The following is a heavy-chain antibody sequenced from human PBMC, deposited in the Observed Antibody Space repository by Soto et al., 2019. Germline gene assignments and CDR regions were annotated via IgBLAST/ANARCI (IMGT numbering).Heavy chain of an antibody. CDR3: AGSSGFYYVDY. CDR2: INAGNGHT. D-gene: IGHD3-22*01. V-gene: IGHV1-3*01. CDR1: GYTFTSYA. J-gene: IGHJ4*02. Sequence: QVQLVQSGAEVKKPGASVKVSCKSSGYTFTSYAMHWVRQAPGQRVEWMGWINAGNGHTKYSPKFQGRVTITRDTSASAAYMELTSLGSEDTAGYYCAGSSGFYYVDYWGQGTLVTVSS.